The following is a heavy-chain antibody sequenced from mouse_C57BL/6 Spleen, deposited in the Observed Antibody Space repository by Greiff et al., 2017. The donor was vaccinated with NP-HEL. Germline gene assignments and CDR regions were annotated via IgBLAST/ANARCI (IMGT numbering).Heavy chain of an antibody. Sequence: QVQLQQSGAELVRPGSSVKLSCKASGYTFTSYWMDWVKQRPGQGLEWIGNIYPSDSETHYNQKFKDKATLTVDKSSSTAYMQLSSLTSEDSAVYYCARWRVPDWYFDVWGTGTTVTVSS. J-gene: IGHJ1*03. D-gene: IGHD5-1*01. CDR3: ARWRVPDWYFDV. V-gene: IGHV1-61*01. CDR2: IYPSDSET. CDR1: GYTFTSYW.